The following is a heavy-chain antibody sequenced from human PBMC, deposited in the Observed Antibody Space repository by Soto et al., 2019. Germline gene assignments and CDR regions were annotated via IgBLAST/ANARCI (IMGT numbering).Heavy chain of an antibody. J-gene: IGHJ6*02. D-gene: IGHD6-19*01. Sequence: QVQLQESGPGLVKPSETLSLTCTVSGGSVSSGSYFWSWIRQPPGKGLEWIGYIYYSGSTNYNPSPKSRVTISVAPSKNQFSLKLSSVTAAATAAYYCARGIEGWYQGRSYYGMDVWGQGTTVTVSS. CDR3: ARGIEGWYQGRSYYGMDV. CDR1: GGSVSSGSYF. V-gene: IGHV4-61*01. CDR2: IYYSGST.